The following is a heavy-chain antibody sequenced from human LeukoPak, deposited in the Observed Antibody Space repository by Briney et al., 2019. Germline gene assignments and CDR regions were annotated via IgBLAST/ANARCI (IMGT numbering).Heavy chain of an antibody. CDR2: ISGSGGST. J-gene: IGHJ4*02. CDR3: ARREGYYGSGSYYHFDY. D-gene: IGHD3-10*01. Sequence: LAGGSLRLSCAASGFTFSSYAMSWVRQAPGKGLELVSVISGSGGSTYYADSVRGRFTISRDNSNNMLYLRMNSLRAEDTAVYFCARREGYYGSGSYYHFDYWGQGTLVTVSS. V-gene: IGHV3-23*01. CDR1: GFTFSSYA.